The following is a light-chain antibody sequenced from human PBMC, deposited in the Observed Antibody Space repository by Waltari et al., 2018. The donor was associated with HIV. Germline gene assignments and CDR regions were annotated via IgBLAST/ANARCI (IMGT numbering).Light chain of an antibody. V-gene: IGLV3-21*02. CDR1: NVGSKD. J-gene: IGLJ2*01. CDR2: DES. Sequence: SSVLTQPPSVSVAPGQTVSMTCEGNNVGSKDVHWYQQKPGQAPLLVGYDESDRPSGIPERFSGSKSGNTATLSISMVEVGDGADYYCQVWDIISAYVIFGGGTKLTVL. CDR3: QVWDIISAYVI.